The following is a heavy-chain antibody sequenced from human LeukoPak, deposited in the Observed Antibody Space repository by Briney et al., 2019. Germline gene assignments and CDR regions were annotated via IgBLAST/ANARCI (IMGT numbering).Heavy chain of an antibody. CDR3: ARGPGSLSSGWYEGGYYFDY. CDR2: IYHSGST. V-gene: IGHV4-38-2*02. D-gene: IGHD6-19*01. CDR1: GYSISSGYY. J-gene: IGHJ4*02. Sequence: SETLSLTCTVSGYSISSGYYWGWIRQPPGKGLEWIGSIYHSGSTYYDPSLKSRVTISVDTSKNQFSLKLSSVTAADTAVYYCARGPGSLSSGWYEGGYYFDYWGQGTLVTVSS.